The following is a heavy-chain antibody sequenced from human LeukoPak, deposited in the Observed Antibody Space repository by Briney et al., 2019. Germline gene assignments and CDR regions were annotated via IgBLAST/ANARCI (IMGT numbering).Heavy chain of an antibody. CDR3: AHNSGRVRDYYGSGSSHFDY. V-gene: IGHV2-5*02. Sequence: SGPTLVKPTQTLTLTCTFSGFSLSTSGVGVGWIRQPPGKALEWLALIYWDDDKRYSPSLKSRLSITKDTSKNQVVLTMTNMDPVDAATYYCAHNSGRVRDYYGSGSSHFDYWGQGTLVTVSS. J-gene: IGHJ4*02. CDR1: GFSLSTSGVG. CDR2: IYWDDDK. D-gene: IGHD3-10*01.